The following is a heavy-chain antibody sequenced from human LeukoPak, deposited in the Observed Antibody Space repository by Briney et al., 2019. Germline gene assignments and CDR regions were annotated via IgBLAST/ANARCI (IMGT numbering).Heavy chain of an antibody. Sequence: PSETLSLTCTVSGGSISSSSYYWGWIRQPPGKGLEWIGSIYYSGSTYYNPSLKSRVTISVDRSKNQFSLKLSSVTAADTAVYYCARDGVAGGETGAFDIWGQGTMVTVSS. CDR3: ARDGVAGGETGAFDI. CDR2: IYYSGST. V-gene: IGHV4-39*07. D-gene: IGHD2-15*01. J-gene: IGHJ3*02. CDR1: GGSISSSSYY.